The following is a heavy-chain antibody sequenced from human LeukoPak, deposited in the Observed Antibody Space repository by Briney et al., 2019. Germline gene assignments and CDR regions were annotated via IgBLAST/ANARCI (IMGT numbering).Heavy chain of an antibody. D-gene: IGHD6-19*01. Sequence: PGGSLRLSCAASGFTFSNFGMNWVRQAPGKGLQWLSYITSSSKTIYYADSAKGRFTISRDNARNSLYLQMNSLRVEDTAVYYCAKEDNSSGWDYWGQGTLVTVSS. V-gene: IGHV3-48*01. J-gene: IGHJ4*02. CDR2: ITSSSKTI. CDR3: AKEDNSSGWDY. CDR1: GFTFSNFG.